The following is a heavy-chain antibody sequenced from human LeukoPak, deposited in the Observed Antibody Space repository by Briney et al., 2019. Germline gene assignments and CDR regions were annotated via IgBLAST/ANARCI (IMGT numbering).Heavy chain of an antibody. J-gene: IGHJ6*03. CDR3: ARVEYWEYYYYYYMDV. CDR2: ISSSSSYI. V-gene: IGHV3-21*01. Sequence: PGGSLRLSCAASGFTFSSYSMNWVRQAPGKGLEWVSSISSSSSYIYYADSVKGRFTISRDNAKNSLYLQMNSLRAEDTAVYYCARVEYWEYYYYYYMDVWGKGTTVTVSS. CDR1: GFTFSSYS. D-gene: IGHD2/OR15-2a*01.